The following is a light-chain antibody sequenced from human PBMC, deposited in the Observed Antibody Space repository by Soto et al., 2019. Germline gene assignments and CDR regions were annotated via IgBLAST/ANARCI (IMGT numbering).Light chain of an antibody. CDR2: DNN. V-gene: IGLV1-51*01. CDR3: GTWDSSLSAVV. Sequence: QSVLTQPPSVSAAPGQTVTISCSGSSSNIGNNYVSWYQQLPGTAPKLLIYDNNNRPSGIPDRFSGSKSGTSATLAITGLQTGDEADYYCGTWDSSLSAVVFGGGTKVTVL. J-gene: IGLJ2*01. CDR1: SSNIGNNY.